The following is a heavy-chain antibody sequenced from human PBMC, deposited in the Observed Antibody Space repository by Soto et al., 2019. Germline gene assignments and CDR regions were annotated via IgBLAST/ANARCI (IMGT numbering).Heavy chain of an antibody. V-gene: IGHV1-69*08. D-gene: IGHD4-4*01. CDR2: IIPIIGTI. Sequence: QVQLVQSGAEVKKPGSSVKVSCKASGGTFSTYTITWVRQAPGQGLEWMGRIIPIIGTINYAQKFQGRVTISADKFTGTAYMELTGLRSDDTDVYYCAGDPDSHYNDSHASSYPWGQGTLVTVSS. CDR1: GGTFSTYT. CDR3: AGDPDSHYNDSHASSYP. J-gene: IGHJ5*02.